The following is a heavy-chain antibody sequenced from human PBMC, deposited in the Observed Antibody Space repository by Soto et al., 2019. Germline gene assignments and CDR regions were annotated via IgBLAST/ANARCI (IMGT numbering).Heavy chain of an antibody. Sequence: EVQLVESGGGFVQPGESLRLSCAASGFTFDDYAMHWVRQAPGKGLEWVSGISWNSGKIGYADSVKGRVTISRDNANNVLYLQMNSLRPEDTALSYCAKEIVGAITYWGQGILVTVSS. V-gene: IGHV3-9*01. CDR1: GFTFDDYA. D-gene: IGHD1-26*01. CDR3: AKEIVGAITY. CDR2: ISWNSGKI. J-gene: IGHJ4*02.